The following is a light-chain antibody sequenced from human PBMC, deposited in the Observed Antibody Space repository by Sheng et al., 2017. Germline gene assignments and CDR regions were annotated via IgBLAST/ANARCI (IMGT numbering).Light chain of an antibody. Sequence: EILLTQSPGTLSLSPGERATLSCRASLTVNTNYVAWYQKRPGQAPRVLIFGASNRATGIPDRFSGSGSGRDFTLTISRLEPEDFAVYYCQQYGSSPWTFGHGTKVGNQT. CDR2: GAS. CDR3: QQYGSSPWT. J-gene: IGKJ1*01. CDR1: LTVNTNY. V-gene: IGKV3-20*01.